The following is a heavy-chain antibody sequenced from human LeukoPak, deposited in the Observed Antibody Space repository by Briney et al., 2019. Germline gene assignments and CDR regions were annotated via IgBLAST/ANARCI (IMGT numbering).Heavy chain of an antibody. CDR1: GFTFRNYV. V-gene: IGHV3-30*03. J-gene: IGHJ4*02. D-gene: IGHD3-10*01. CDR3: ATLRGVDY. Sequence: PGRSLRLSCAASGFTFRNYVMHWVRQAPGKGLEWVAIISYDGGNKYYADPVKGRFTISRDNAKNSLYLQMNSLRAEDTAVYYCATLRGVDYWGQGTLVTVSS. CDR2: ISYDGGNK.